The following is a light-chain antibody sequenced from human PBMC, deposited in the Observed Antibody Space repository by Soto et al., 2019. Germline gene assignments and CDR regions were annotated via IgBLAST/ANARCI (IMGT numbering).Light chain of an antibody. Sequence: DIQMTQSPSSLSASVGDRVTITCRASQSISKYLNWYQQKPGRAPNLLIYAASTLQSGVPSRFSGSGSGTDFTLTISSLQPEDFATYYCQQSYSTPPDTFGQGTKLEIK. V-gene: IGKV1-39*01. CDR3: QQSYSTPPDT. CDR2: AAS. J-gene: IGKJ2*01. CDR1: QSISKY.